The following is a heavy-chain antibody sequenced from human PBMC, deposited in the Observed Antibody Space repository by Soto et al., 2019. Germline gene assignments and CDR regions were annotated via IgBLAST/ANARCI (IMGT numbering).Heavy chain of an antibody. V-gene: IGHV3-30*18. Sequence: QVQLVESGGDVVQPGRSLRLSCAASGFTFSDCAIHWVRQAPGKGLEWVTVIATDGMNQNYADSVKGRFTISRDNSKNTAYLQMNSLRAEDTAVYYCAKDRTGSWTFDYWGQGTLVTVSS. CDR3: AKDRTGSWTFDY. J-gene: IGHJ4*02. CDR2: IATDGMNQ. CDR1: GFTFSDCA. D-gene: IGHD3-16*01.